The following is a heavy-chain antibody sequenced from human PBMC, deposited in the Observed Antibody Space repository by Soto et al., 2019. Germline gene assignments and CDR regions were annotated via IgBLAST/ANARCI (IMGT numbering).Heavy chain of an antibody. V-gene: IGHV3-21*01. CDR3: ARDTNPAVAGTFDY. Sequence: EVQLVESGGGLVKPGGSLRLSCAASGFTFSSYSMNWVRQAPGKGLEWVSSISSSSSYIYYADSVKGRFTISRDNAKNSLYRQMNSLRAEDTAVYYCARDTNPAVAGTFDYWGQGTLVTVSS. CDR2: ISSSSSYI. D-gene: IGHD6-19*01. J-gene: IGHJ4*02. CDR1: GFTFSSYS.